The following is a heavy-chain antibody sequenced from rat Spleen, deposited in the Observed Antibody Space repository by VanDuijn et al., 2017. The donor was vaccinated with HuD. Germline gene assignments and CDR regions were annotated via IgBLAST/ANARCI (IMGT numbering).Heavy chain of an antibody. CDR1: GFTFSDYA. Sequence: EVQLVESGGGLVQPGRSLKLSCAASGFTFSDYAMNWIRQAPTKGLEWVASNSPSGGSTHYRDSVKGRFTISRDNAKGTLYLQMDSLRSEDTATYYCARGYTLDYWGQGVMVTVSS. V-gene: IGHV5-19*01. J-gene: IGHJ2*01. D-gene: IGHD1-11*01. CDR2: NSPSGGST. CDR3: ARGYTLDY.